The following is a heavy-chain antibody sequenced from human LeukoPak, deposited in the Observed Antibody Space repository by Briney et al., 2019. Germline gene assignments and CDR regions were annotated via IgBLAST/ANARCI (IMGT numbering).Heavy chain of an antibody. CDR1: GGSISSTNYY. CDR3: ARRYNWDDRWD. Sequence: SETLSLTCTVSGGSISSTNYYWGWIRQPPGKGLEWIGSIYYSGSTYYNPSLKSRLTISLDTSKNQFSLRLSSVTAADTAFYYCARRYNWDDRWDWGQGTLVTVSP. CDR2: IYYSGST. V-gene: IGHV4-39*07. D-gene: IGHD1-1*01. J-gene: IGHJ4*02.